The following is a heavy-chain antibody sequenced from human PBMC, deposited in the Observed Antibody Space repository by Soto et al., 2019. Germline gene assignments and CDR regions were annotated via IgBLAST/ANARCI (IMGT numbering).Heavy chain of an antibody. Sequence: GGSLRLSCAGSGFTLSDHYIDWVRQAPGKGLEWVGRSRDKAQGYSTAYAASVKGRFTTSRDESKNSVYLQMNSLKTEDTAVYYCARRGLSNNDYWGQGTLVTVSS. CDR1: GFTLSDHY. V-gene: IGHV3-72*01. D-gene: IGHD1-1*01. CDR3: ARRGLSNNDY. J-gene: IGHJ4*02. CDR2: SRDKAQGYST.